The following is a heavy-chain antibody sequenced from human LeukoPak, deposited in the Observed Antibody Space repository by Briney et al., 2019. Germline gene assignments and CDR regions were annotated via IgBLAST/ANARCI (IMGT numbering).Heavy chain of an antibody. Sequence: ASVKVSCKASGYTFTGYYMHWVRQAPGQGLEWMGWINPNSGGTNYAQKFQGRVTMTRDTSISTAYMELSRLRSDDTAVYYCARERETYNWNDEVSALDIWGQGTMVTVSS. CDR1: GYTFTGYY. D-gene: IGHD1-1*01. J-gene: IGHJ3*02. CDR3: ARERETYNWNDEVSALDI. V-gene: IGHV1-2*02. CDR2: INPNSGGT.